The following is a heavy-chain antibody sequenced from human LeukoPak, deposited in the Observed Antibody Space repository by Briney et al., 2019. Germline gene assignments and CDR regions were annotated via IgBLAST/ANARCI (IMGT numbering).Heavy chain of an antibody. CDR3: ARDRVILEWFPLCY. D-gene: IGHD3-3*01. Sequence: GGSLRLSCEASGFPFSAYAVTWVRQAPGKGLEWVSVISGSGGSTYYADSVKGRFTISRDNSKNTLYLQMNSLRAEDTAVYYCARDRVILEWFPLCYWGQGTLVTVSS. CDR1: GFPFSAYA. CDR2: ISGSGGST. V-gene: IGHV3-23*01. J-gene: IGHJ4*02.